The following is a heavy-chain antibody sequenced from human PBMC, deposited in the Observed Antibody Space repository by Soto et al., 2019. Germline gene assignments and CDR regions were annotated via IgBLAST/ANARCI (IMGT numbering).Heavy chain of an antibody. J-gene: IGHJ4*02. CDR1: SGSISVQY. CDR3: ARLTSEGDYFDF. D-gene: IGHD2-2*01. Sequence: LSLTCTVSSGSISVQYWSWIRQSAGKGLEWIGRIGRIYTSGNTNYNPALKSRVTMSVDTSKNQFSLKMNSVTAADTAVYYCARLTSEGDYFDFWGQGTLVTVSS. CDR2: IYTSGNT. V-gene: IGHV4-4*07.